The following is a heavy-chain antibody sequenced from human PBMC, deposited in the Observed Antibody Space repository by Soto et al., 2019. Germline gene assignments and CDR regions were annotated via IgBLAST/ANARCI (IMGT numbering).Heavy chain of an antibody. D-gene: IGHD6-19*01. V-gene: IGHV3-21*01. CDR2: ISSSSSYI. CDR1: GFTFSSYS. CDR3: ASPGRSSGAFDI. J-gene: IGHJ3*02. Sequence: GESLRLSCAASGFTFSSYSMNWVRQAPGKGLEWVSSISSSSSYIYYADSVKGRFTISRDNAKNSLYLQMNSLRAEDTAVYYCASPGRSSGAFDIWGQGTMVTVSS.